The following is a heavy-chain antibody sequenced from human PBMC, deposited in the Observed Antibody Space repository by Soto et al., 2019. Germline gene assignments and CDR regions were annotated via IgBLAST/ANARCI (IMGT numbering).Heavy chain of an antibody. J-gene: IGHJ3*02. V-gene: IGHV3-7*05. CDR3: ASEAFDI. CDR1: GFTFSNYC. CDR2: IEQDGSET. Sequence: EVQLVESGGGLVQPGGSLRLSCAASGFTFSNYCMNWVRQTPGIGLEWVANIEQDGSETYYVDSLKGRFTISRDNAKNSLYLQMNSLGAEDTAVYYCASEAFDIWGQGTMVTVSS.